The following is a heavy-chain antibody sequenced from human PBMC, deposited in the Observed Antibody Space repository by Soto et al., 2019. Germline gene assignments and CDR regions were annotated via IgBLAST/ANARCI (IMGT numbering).Heavy chain of an antibody. CDR2: ISSSSSTI. J-gene: IGHJ5*02. CDR1: GFTFSSYS. D-gene: IGHD6-19*01. CDR3: AREAGTWHLPLNWFDP. Sequence: GGCVRLSCVDCGFTFSSYSMNWVRQATGKGLEWVSYISSSSSTIYYADSVKGRFTISRDNAKNSLYLQMNSLRDEDTAVYYCAREAGTWHLPLNWFDPWGQGTPVTVSS. V-gene: IGHV3-48*02.